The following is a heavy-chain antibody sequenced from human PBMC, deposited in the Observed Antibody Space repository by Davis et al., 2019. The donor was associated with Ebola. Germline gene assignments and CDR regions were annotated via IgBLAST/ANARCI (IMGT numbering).Heavy chain of an antibody. CDR3: TTDKQKLLWFGELFSPDY. J-gene: IGHJ4*02. CDR1: GFTFGDYA. Sequence: PGGSLRLSCTAFGFTFGDYAMSWFRQAPGKGLEWVGFIRSKAYGGTTEYAASVKGRFTISRDDSKSIAYLQMNSLKTEDTAVYYCTTDKQKLLWFGELFSPDYWGQGTLVTVSS. CDR2: IRSKAYGGTT. D-gene: IGHD3-10*01. V-gene: IGHV3-49*03.